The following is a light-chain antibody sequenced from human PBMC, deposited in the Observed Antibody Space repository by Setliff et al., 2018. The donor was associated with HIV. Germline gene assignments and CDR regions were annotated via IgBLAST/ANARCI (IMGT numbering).Light chain of an antibody. CDR3: SIHRSRGYV. V-gene: IGLV2-14*03. CDR2: DVT. J-gene: IGLJ1*01. Sequence: QSALTQPAPVSGSPGQPITIPCTRTGSDVGTSKYVSWYQQHPGKAPKLIIYDVTTRPSGVSNRFSGSKSGNTASLTISGLQAEDEADYYCSIHRSRGYVFGTGTKVTVL. CDR1: GSDVGTSKY.